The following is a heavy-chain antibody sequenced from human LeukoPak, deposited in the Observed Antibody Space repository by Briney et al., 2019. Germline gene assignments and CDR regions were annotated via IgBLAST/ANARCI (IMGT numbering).Heavy chain of an antibody. D-gene: IGHD4-23*01. CDR1: GGSFSGYY. CDR2: INHSGST. J-gene: IGHJ4*02. Sequence: SETLSLTCAVYGGSFSGYYWSWIRQPPGKGLEWIGEINHSGSTNYNPSLKSRVTISVDTSKNQFSLKLSSVTAADTAGYYCARIPPTVVTAYYFDYWGQGTLVTVSS. CDR3: ARIPPTVVTAYYFDY. V-gene: IGHV4-34*01.